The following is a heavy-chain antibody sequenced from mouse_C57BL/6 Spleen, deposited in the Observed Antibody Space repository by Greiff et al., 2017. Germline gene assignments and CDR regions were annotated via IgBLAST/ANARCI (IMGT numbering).Heavy chain of an antibody. J-gene: IGHJ3*01. CDR1: GFTFSDYG. V-gene: IGHV5-17*01. CDR2: ISSGSSTI. D-gene: IGHD3-1*01. CDR3: AIDRAWFSY. Sequence: EVMLVESGGGLVKPGGSLKLSCAASGFTFSDYGMHWVRQAPEKGLEWVAYISSGSSTIYYAETVKGRFTIPRDNAKNTLFLQMTSLRAEDTAMYDCAIDRAWFSYWGHGTLVTVAA.